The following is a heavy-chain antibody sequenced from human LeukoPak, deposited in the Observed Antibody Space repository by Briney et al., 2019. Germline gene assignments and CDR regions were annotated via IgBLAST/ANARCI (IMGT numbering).Heavy chain of an antibody. CDR3: ATDTGHGYFES. J-gene: IGHJ4*02. Sequence: GGSLRLSCAAYGFIFSNYLMSWLRQAPGKGLEWVANIRQEGSKKNYVDSVEGRFTISRDNAQNSVYLQMTSLRAEDTAVYYCATDTGHGYFESWGQGNLVTVSS. CDR2: IRQEGSKK. V-gene: IGHV3-7*01. D-gene: IGHD4-17*01. CDR1: GFIFSNYL.